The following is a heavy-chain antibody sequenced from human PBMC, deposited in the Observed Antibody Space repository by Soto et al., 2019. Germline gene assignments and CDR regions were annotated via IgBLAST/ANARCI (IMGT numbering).Heavy chain of an antibody. J-gene: IGHJ5*02. V-gene: IGHV3-23*01. CDR3: ARFISGVPNNWFDP. D-gene: IGHD2-2*01. Sequence: GGSLRLSCAASGFTFSTYGMSWVRQAPGKGLEWVSGIGDSGGRTYYADSVKGRFTISRDNSKKLLFLQMNSLRVDDTAVYYCARFISGVPNNWFDPWGQGTLVTVSS. CDR1: GFTFSTYG. CDR2: IGDSGGRT.